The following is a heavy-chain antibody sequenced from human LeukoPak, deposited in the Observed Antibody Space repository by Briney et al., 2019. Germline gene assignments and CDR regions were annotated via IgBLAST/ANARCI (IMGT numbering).Heavy chain of an antibody. V-gene: IGHV4-59*08. CDR1: GGSISSYY. CDR3: ARLAHYNPYYMDV. D-gene: IGHD5-24*01. CDR2: IYYSGST. J-gene: IGHJ6*03. Sequence: PSETLSLTCTVSGGSISSYYWSWIRQPPGKGLEWIGYIYYSGSTSYNPSLKSRVTISVDTSKNQFSLKLSSVTAADTAVYYCARLAHYNPYYMDVWGKGTTVTVSS.